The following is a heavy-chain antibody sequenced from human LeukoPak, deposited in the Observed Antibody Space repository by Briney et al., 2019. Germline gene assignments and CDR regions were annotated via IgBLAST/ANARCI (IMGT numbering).Heavy chain of an antibody. CDR2: IYYSGST. CDR1: GGSISSSSYY. V-gene: IGHV4-39*01. J-gene: IGHJ4*02. CDR3: ASNYDILTGYYPGV. D-gene: IGHD3-9*01. Sequence: SETLSLTCTVSGGSISSSSYYWGWIRQPPGKGLEWIGSIYYSGSTYYNPSLKSRVTISVDTSKNQFSLKLSSVTAADTAVYYCASNYDILTGYYPGVWGQGTLVTVSS.